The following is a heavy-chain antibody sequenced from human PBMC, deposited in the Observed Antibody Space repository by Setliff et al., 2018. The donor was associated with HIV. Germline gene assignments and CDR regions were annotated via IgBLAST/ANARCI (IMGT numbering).Heavy chain of an antibody. Sequence: KPSETLSLTCTVSGGSISSGDYYWSWIRQPPGKGLEWIGYIYYSGSTYYNPSLKSRVTISVDTSKNQFSLKLSSVTAADTAVYYCAFMVRGRFNWFDPWGQGTLVTVSS. CDR2: IYYSGST. V-gene: IGHV4-30-4*08. CDR1: GGSISSGDYY. D-gene: IGHD3-10*01. J-gene: IGHJ5*02. CDR3: AFMVRGRFNWFDP.